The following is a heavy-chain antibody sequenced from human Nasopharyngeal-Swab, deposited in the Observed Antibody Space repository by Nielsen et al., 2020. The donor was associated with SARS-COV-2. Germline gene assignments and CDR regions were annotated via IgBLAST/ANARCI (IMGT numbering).Heavy chain of an antibody. CDR1: GVSISSGRYY. CDR2: IYTTGST. Sequence: LRLSCTVSGVSISSGRYYWIWIRQPAGKGLEWIGRIYTTGSTNYNPSLESRVAISVDTSKNQFSLKLTSVTAADTAVYYCARFSGYDAYWGQGTLVTVSS. J-gene: IGHJ4*02. D-gene: IGHD5-12*01. V-gene: IGHV4-61*02. CDR3: ARFSGYDAY.